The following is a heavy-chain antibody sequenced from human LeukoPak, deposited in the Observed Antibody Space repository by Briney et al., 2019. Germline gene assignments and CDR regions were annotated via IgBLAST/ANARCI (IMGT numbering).Heavy chain of an antibody. CDR2: ISYDGSNK. J-gene: IGHJ6*02. D-gene: IGHD3-10*01. Sequence: GGSLRLSCAASGFTFSSYAMYWVRQAPGKGLEWVAVISYDGSNKYYADSVKGRFTISRDNSKNTLFLQMNSLRAEDTAMYYCARDLGTATGVWLRNGMDVWGQGTTVTVSS. CDR3: ARDLGTATGVWLRNGMDV. CDR1: GFTFSSYA. V-gene: IGHV3-30-3*01.